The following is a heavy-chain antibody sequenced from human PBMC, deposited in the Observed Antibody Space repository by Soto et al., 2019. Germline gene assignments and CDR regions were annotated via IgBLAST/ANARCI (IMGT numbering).Heavy chain of an antibody. V-gene: IGHV1-46*01. CDR3: ARGISTNRYYYYYGMDV. CDR2: INPSGGIT. D-gene: IGHD2-8*01. CDR1: GYTLTSYY. Sequence: ASVKVSCKASGYTLTSYYLHWVRQAPGQGPEWMGIINPSGGITNDAQKFQDRVTMTSDTSTSTVYMELSSLRSEDTAVYYCARGISTNRYYYYYGMDVWGQGTTVTVSS. J-gene: IGHJ6*02.